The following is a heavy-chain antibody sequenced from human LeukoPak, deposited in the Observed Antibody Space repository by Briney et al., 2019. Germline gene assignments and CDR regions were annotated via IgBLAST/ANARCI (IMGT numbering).Heavy chain of an antibody. CDR1: GFTFSSHW. Sequence: GGSLRLSCAASGFTFSSHWMSWVRQAPGKGLEWVANINQDGSEKSYVDSVKGRFTISRDNAKNSLYLQMNSLRAEDTAVYYCAKDISRGSSSWVLGFDYWGRGTLVTVSS. V-gene: IGHV3-7*05. D-gene: IGHD6-13*01. CDR3: AKDISRGSSSWVLGFDY. J-gene: IGHJ4*02. CDR2: INQDGSEK.